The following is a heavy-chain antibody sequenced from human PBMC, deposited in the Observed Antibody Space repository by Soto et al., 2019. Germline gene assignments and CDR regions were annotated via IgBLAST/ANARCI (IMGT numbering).Heavy chain of an antibody. V-gene: IGHV1-8*01. CDR3: VRVVRFFGGHAGY. CDR1: GYTFTEFD. D-gene: IGHD3-3*01. Sequence: ASVKVSCKTSGYTFTEFDINWVRQAPGQGLEWMGWMNTNTGNTGYAQKFQGRVTMTRDTSISTAYMELRRLRSEDTAVYYCVRVVRFFGGHAGYWGQGTLVIVSS. J-gene: IGHJ4*02. CDR2: MNTNTGNT.